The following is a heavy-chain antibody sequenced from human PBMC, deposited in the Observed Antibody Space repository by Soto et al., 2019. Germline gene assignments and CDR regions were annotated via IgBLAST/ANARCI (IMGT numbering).Heavy chain of an antibody. CDR3: ARGNRDYDILTGYSPVGYYYGMDV. J-gene: IGHJ6*02. CDR2: IIPIFGTA. V-gene: IGHV1-69*13. D-gene: IGHD3-9*01. Sequence: SVTVSCKASGGTFSSYAISWVRQAPGQGLEWMGGIIPIFGTANYAQKFQGRVTITADESTSTAYMELSSLRSEDTAVYYCARGNRDYDILTGYSPVGYYYGMDVWGQGTTVTVSS. CDR1: GGTFSSYA.